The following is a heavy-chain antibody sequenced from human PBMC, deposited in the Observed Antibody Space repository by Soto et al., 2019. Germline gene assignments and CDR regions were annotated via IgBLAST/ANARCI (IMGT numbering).Heavy chain of an antibody. CDR1: GFTVSSNY. V-gene: IGHV3-53*01. CDR2: IYSGGST. D-gene: IGHD5-18*01. Sequence: PVGSLRLSCAASGFTVSSNYMSWVRQAPGKGLEWVSVIYSGGSTYYADSVKGRFTISRDNSKNTLYLQMNSLRAEDTAVYYCARDTQGYSYGRGSYYYGMDVWGQGTTVTVSS. CDR3: ARDTQGYSYGRGSYYYGMDV. J-gene: IGHJ6*02.